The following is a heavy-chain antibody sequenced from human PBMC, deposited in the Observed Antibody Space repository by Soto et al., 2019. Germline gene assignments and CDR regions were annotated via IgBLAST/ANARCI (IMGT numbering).Heavy chain of an antibody. J-gene: IGHJ6*02. V-gene: IGHV3-48*02. CDR1: GFSLSDYA. D-gene: IGHD3-3*01. CDR3: ARIKLVEWFFINVDVYDMDV. CDR2: ISSDSRTI. Sequence: EVQLVESGGDLVQPGGSLRLSCAASGFSLSDYAVNWVRQAPGKGLEWVSFISSDSRTIYYGDSAKGRFTVSRDNARNSVSLQMDSLRDEETAVYYCARIKLVEWFFINVDVYDMDVWGQGTPVTVSS.